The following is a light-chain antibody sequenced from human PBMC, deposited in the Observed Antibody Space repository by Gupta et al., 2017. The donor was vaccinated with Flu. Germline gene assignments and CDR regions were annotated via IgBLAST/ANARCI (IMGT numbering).Light chain of an antibody. Sequence: GTLSLSPGERATLSCRASQSVRSSYLASYQQKPGQAPRLLIYGASSRATGIPDTFSGSGSGTDFTLTIIRLEPEDFAVYYCHQEGSSPSTFGQGTKLEIK. J-gene: IGKJ2*01. CDR2: GAS. V-gene: IGKV3-20*01. CDR1: QSVRSSY. CDR3: HQEGSSPST.